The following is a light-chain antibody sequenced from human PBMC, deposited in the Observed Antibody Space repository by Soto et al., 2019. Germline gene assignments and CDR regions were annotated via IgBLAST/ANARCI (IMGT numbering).Light chain of an antibody. J-gene: IGKJ1*01. V-gene: IGKV3-11*01. Sequence: EIVLTQSPATLSLSPGERATLSCRASQSVSGYLAWYQQKPGQAPRLLIFDASNRATGIPARFSGSGSGTDFSLTISSLEPEDFAVYYCLQRNTLWTIGQGTKVEVK. CDR3: LQRNTLWT. CDR2: DAS. CDR1: QSVSGY.